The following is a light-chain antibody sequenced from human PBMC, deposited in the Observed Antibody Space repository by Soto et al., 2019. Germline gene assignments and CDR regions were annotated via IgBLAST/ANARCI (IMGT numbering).Light chain of an antibody. V-gene: IGLV2-14*01. CDR2: EVT. J-gene: IGLJ3*02. CDR1: SSVIGIFNY. Sequence: QSVLTQPASVSGSPGQSITISCTGTSSVIGIFNYVSWYQQHPGKAPKLIIYEVTNRPSGVSDRFSGSKSGSTASLNISGLQADHEADYYCGSYSSSSGHGVFGGGTKLTVL. CDR3: GSYSSSSGHGV.